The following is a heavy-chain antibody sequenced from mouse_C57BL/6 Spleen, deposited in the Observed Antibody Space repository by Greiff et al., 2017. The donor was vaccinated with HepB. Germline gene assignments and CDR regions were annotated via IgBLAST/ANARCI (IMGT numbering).Heavy chain of an antibody. V-gene: IGHV2-2*01. CDR2: IWSGGST. J-gene: IGHJ1*03. D-gene: IGHD1-1*01. Sequence: VHLVESGPGLVQPSQSLSITCTVSGFSLTSYGVHWVRQSPGKGLEWLGVIWSGGSTDYNAAFISRLSISKDNSKSQVFFKMNSLQADDTAIYYCARNWDYGSSYGYFDVWGTGTTVTVSS. CDR3: ARNWDYGSSYGYFDV. CDR1: GFSLTSYG.